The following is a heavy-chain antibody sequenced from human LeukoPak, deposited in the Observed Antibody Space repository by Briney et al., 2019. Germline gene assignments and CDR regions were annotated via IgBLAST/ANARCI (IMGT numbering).Heavy chain of an antibody. D-gene: IGHD4-17*01. CDR3: AREETTVTCFDY. CDR2: ISRSSNYI. V-gene: IGHV3-21*01. CDR1: GFTFSTYS. J-gene: IGHJ4*02. Sequence: GGSLRLSCAASGFTFSTYSMNWVRQAPGKGLKRVSSISRSSNYIYYADSVKGRFNHSRDNTKNSLYLQINSLRAEDTAVYYCAREETTVTCFDYWGQGTLVTVSS.